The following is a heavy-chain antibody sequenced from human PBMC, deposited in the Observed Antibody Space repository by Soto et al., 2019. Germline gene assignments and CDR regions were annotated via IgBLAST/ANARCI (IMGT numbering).Heavy chain of an antibody. CDR2: IKSKTDGGTT. CDR3: TIPLTYYYDSSGYRQGFDY. D-gene: IGHD3-22*01. CDR1: GFTFSNAW. V-gene: IGHV3-15*01. Sequence: GAPRLSCAASGFTFSNAWMSWVRQAPWKGLEWVGRIKSKTDGGTTDYAAPVKGRFTISRDDSKNTLYLQMNSLKTEDTAVYYCTIPLTYYYDSSGYRQGFDYWGQGTLVTVSS. J-gene: IGHJ4*02.